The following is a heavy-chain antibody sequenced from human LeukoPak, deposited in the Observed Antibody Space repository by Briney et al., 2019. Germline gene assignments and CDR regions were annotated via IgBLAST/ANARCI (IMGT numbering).Heavy chain of an antibody. CDR1: GDSIRGNNYY. J-gene: IGHJ3*01. Sequence: SDTLSLTCTVSGDSIRGNNYYWHWIRQPPGKGLEWIAHIFHSGSTFYSPSLKSRVKISIDTAKNQFSLKLISVTAADAAVYYCARQSRHIFAFDLWGQGTMVAVSS. D-gene: IGHD2-21*01. CDR3: ARQSRHIFAFDL. V-gene: IGHV4-39*01. CDR2: IFHSGST.